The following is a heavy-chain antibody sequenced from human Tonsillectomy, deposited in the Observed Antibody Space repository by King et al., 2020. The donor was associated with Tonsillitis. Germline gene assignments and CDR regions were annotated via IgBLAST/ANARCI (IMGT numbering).Heavy chain of an antibody. Sequence: QLVQSGAEVKKPGVSVKVSCKASGYSLSNYAMSWVRQAPGQGLEWMGWLSGYTGKSEYAQKFQGRVTMTADTSTNKAYMELRSLTSDDTAVYYCARFGIDYFGSGRTVDYWGQGTLVTVSS. CDR1: GYSLSNYA. CDR2: LSGYTGKS. V-gene: IGHV1-18*01. J-gene: IGHJ4*02. D-gene: IGHD3-10*01. CDR3: ARFGIDYFGSGRTVDY.